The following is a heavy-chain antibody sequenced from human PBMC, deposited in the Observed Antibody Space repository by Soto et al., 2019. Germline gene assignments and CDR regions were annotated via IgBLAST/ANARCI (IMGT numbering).Heavy chain of an antibody. D-gene: IGHD6-6*01. V-gene: IGHV4-39*01. Sequence: SETLSLTCTVSGGSISSSSYYWGWIRQPPGKGLEWIGSIYYSGSTYYNPSLKSRVTISVDTSKNQFSLKLSSVTAADTAVYYCVSMPLVPFDNYYGMDVWGQGTTVTVS. J-gene: IGHJ6*02. CDR1: GGSISSSSYY. CDR2: IYYSGST. CDR3: VSMPLVPFDNYYGMDV.